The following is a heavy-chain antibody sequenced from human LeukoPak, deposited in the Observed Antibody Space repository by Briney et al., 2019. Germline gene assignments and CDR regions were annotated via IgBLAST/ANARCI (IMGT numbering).Heavy chain of an antibody. J-gene: IGHJ3*02. CDR3: ARLYCGGDCYLWGAFDI. V-gene: IGHV1-69*05. CDR2: IIPIFGTA. CDR1: GGTFSSYA. D-gene: IGHD2-21*02. Sequence: GSSVKVSCXASGGTFSSYAISWVRQAPGQGLVWMGRIIPIFGTANYAQKFQGRVTITTDESTSTAYMELSSLRSEDTAVYYCARLYCGGDCYLWGAFDIWGQGTMVTVSS.